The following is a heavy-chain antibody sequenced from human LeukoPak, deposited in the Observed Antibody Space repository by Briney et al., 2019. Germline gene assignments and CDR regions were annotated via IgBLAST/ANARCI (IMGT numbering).Heavy chain of an antibody. CDR3: ARDSTYCSSTSCYKDFDY. CDR2: IYHSGST. D-gene: IGHD2-2*02. J-gene: IGHJ4*02. V-gene: IGHV4-38-2*02. Sequence: SETLSLTCTVSGYSISSGYYWGWIRPPPGKGLEWIGSIYHSGSTYYNLSLKSRVTISVDTSKNQFSLKLSSVTAADTAVYYCARDSTYCSSTSCYKDFDYWGQGTLVTVSS. CDR1: GYSISSGYY.